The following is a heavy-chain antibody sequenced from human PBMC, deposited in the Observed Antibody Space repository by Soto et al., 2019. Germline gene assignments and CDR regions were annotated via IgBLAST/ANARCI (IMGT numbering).Heavy chain of an antibody. CDR3: AKNPILLGFSYYYYGMDV. V-gene: IGHV3-23*01. CDR1: GFTFSSYA. J-gene: IGHJ6*02. Sequence: PGGSLRLSCAASGFTFSSYAMTWVRQAPGKGLEWVSGISGSGGRTYYADSVKGRFTISRDNSKNTLYLQMNSLRAEDTAVYYCAKNPILLGFSYYYYGMDVRGQGTTVTVSS. CDR2: ISGSGGRT. D-gene: IGHD3-10*01.